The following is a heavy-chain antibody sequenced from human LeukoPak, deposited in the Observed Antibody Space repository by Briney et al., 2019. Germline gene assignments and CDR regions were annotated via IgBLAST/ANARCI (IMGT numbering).Heavy chain of an antibody. CDR1: GGSISTYY. J-gene: IGHJ4*02. V-gene: IGHV4-59*01. D-gene: IGHD4-17*01. Sequence: PSETLSLTCTVSGGSISTYYWNWIRQPPGKGLEWIGYIYYSGTTNYNPSLKGRVSMSVDTSKNQFSLKLSSVTAADTAVYYCGRDLEENGVTHWGLGTLVTVSS. CDR2: IYYSGTT. CDR3: GRDLEENGVTH.